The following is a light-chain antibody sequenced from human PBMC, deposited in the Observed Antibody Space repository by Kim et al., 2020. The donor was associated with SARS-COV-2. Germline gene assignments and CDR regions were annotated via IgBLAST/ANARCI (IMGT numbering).Light chain of an antibody. CDR3: PQSYSPPLT. J-gene: IGKJ4*01. V-gene: IGKV1-39*01. CDR1: QSISTY. Sequence: DIQMTQSPSSLSASEGDRVTITCRASQSISTYLNWYQQKPGKAPNLLIYDASTLQSGVPSRFSGSGSGTDFTLTLSSLQPEDFATYYLPQSYSPPLTFGRGTKVDIK. CDR2: DAS.